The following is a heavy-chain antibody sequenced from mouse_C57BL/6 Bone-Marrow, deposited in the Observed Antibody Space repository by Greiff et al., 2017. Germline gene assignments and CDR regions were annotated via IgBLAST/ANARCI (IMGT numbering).Heavy chain of an antibody. J-gene: IGHJ2*01. V-gene: IGHV5-6*02. CDR1: GFTFSSYG. CDR3: ARRPGSRFDY. CDR2: ISSGGSYT. Sequence: DVMLVESGGDLVKPGGSLKLSCAASGFTFSSYGMSWVRQTPDKRLEWVATISSGGSYTYYPDSVKGRFTISRDNAKNTLYLQMSSLKSEDTAMYYCARRPGSRFDYWGQGTTLTVSS. D-gene: IGHD1-1*01.